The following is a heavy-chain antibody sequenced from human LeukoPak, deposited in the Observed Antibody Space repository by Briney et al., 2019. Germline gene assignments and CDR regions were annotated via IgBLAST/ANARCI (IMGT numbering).Heavy chain of an antibody. CDR3: AVEEYSRSPALDY. J-gene: IGHJ4*02. CDR1: GFTFSSYG. CDR2: IRFDGTNT. Sequence: PGGSLRLSRAASGFTFSSYGIHWVRQAPGKGLEWVAFIRFDGTNTYYADSVRGRFTISRDNSRNTLSLQLNSLTTEDTALYYCAVEEYSRSPALDYWGQGILVTVSP. D-gene: IGHD6-6*01. V-gene: IGHV3-30*02.